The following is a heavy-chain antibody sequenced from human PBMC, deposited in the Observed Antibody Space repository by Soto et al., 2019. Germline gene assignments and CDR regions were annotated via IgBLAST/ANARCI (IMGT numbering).Heavy chain of an antibody. CDR3: ARGNWGTGIYYFAQ. Sequence: EVQLVESGGDLAQPGGSLRLSCAASGFTFSDYWMTWVRQAPGKGLECVANIKRDGSDKFYVDSVKGRFSISRDNAKNSVYLQMNSLRAEDTAVYYCARGNWGTGIYYFAQWGEGTLVTVSS. J-gene: IGHJ4*02. V-gene: IGHV3-7*01. D-gene: IGHD7-27*01. CDR2: IKRDGSDK. CDR1: GFTFSDYW.